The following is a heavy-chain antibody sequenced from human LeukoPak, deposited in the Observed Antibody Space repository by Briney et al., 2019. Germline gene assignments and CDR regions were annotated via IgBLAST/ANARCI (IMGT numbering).Heavy chain of an antibody. V-gene: IGHV4-30-2*01. CDR3: ARGRRVRGYCSGGSCYPKSSYGMDV. D-gene: IGHD2-15*01. CDR1: GGSISSGGYS. CDR2: IYHSGST. J-gene: IGHJ6*02. Sequence: PSQTLSLTCAVSGGSISSGGYSWSWIRQPPGKGLEWIGYIYHSGSTYYNPSLKSRVTISVDTSKNQFSLKLSSVTAADTAVYYCARGRRVRGYCSGGSCYPKSSYGMDVWGQGTTVTVSS.